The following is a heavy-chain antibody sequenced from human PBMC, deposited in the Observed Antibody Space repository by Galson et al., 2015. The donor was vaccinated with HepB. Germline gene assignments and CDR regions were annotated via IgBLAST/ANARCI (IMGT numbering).Heavy chain of an antibody. Sequence: SVKVSCKASGYTFSNYGITWVRQAPGQGLEWMGWISAYNGNANYAQHLQGRVTMTTDTSTSTAFMELRSLKSDDTAVYYCARASTYCSGGTCYSDNFDYWGQGTLVTVSS. D-gene: IGHD2-15*01. CDR2: ISAYNGNA. J-gene: IGHJ4*02. V-gene: IGHV1-18*01. CDR1: GYTFSNYG. CDR3: ARASTYCSGGTCYSDNFDY.